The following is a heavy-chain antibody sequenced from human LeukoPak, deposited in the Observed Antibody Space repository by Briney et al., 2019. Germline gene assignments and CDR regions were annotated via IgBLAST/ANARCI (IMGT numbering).Heavy chain of an antibody. J-gene: IGHJ5*02. Sequence: SVKVSCKASGGTFSSYAISWVRQAPGQGLEWMGRIIPIFGIANYAQKFQGRVTITADKFTITAYVELSSVRAEDTAVYDCARESSSVDTAMVIYWFDPWGQGTLVTVSS. CDR2: IIPIFGIA. CDR1: GGTFSSYA. CDR3: ARESSSVDTAMVIYWFDP. D-gene: IGHD5-18*01. V-gene: IGHV1-69*04.